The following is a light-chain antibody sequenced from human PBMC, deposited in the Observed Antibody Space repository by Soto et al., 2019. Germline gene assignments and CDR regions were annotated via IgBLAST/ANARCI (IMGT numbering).Light chain of an antibody. V-gene: IGKV3D-15*01. CDR2: GAS. CDR3: QQYHNWPIT. Sequence: EIVMTKSPATLSVSTGERATLSCRASQSVSSNLAWYQQKPGQAPRLLIYGASTRATGIPARFSGSGSGTEFTLTISSLQSEDFAVYYCQQYHNWPITFGQGTRLEIK. J-gene: IGKJ5*01. CDR1: QSVSSN.